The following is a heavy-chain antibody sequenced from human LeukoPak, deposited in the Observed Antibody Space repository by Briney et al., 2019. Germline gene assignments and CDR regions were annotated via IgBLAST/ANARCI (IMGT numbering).Heavy chain of an antibody. CDR1: GFNFSRYD. CDR2: IGTVGDT. CDR3: VRGGEIGFDS. D-gene: IGHD3-16*01. V-gene: IGHV3-13*04. J-gene: IGHJ5*01. Sequence: GGSLRLSCAASGFNFSRYDMHWVRQATGKGLEWISSIGTVGDTYYIGSVKGRFTITRENAKSSLYLQMNSLRAGDTAVYYCVRGGEIGFDSWGQGTLVTVSS.